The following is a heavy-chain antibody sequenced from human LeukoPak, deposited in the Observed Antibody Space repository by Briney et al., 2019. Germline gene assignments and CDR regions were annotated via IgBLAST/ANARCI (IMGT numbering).Heavy chain of an antibody. Sequence: PGGSLRLSCAASGFTFSSFEMNWVRQAPGKGLEWVSAISGSGGSTYYADSVKGRFTISRDNSKNTLYLQMNSLRAEDTAVYYCAKIAAAGGDYFDYWGQGTLVTVSS. CDR1: GFTFSSFE. CDR3: AKIAAAGGDYFDY. J-gene: IGHJ4*02. CDR2: ISGSGGST. D-gene: IGHD6-13*01. V-gene: IGHV3-23*01.